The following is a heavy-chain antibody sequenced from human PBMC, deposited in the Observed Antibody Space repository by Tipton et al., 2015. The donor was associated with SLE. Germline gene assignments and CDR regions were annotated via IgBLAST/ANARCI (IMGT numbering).Heavy chain of an antibody. CDR1: GGSISSYY. CDR2: IYYSGST. V-gene: IGHV4-59*01. CDR3: ARESSYGAFDI. Sequence: SLTCTVSGGSISSYYWSWIRQPPGKGLEWIGYIYYSGSTNYNPSLKSRVTISVDTSKNQFSLKLSSVTAADTAVYYCARESSYGAFDIWGQGTMVTVSS. J-gene: IGHJ3*02. D-gene: IGHD5-18*01.